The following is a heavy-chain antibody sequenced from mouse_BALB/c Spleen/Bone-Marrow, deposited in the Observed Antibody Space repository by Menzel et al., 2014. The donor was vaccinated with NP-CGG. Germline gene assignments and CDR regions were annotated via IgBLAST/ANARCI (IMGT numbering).Heavy chain of an antibody. CDR1: GVTFTDYY. D-gene: IGHD2-3*01. CDR3: ARDINDGYYWYFDV. V-gene: IGHV7-3*02. CDR2: IRNKANGHTT. J-gene: IGHJ1*01. Sequence: EVMLVESGGGLVQPGGSLRLSCATSGVTFTDYYMSWVRQPPGKALEWLGFIRNKANGHTTEYSASVKGRFTISRDNSQSILYLQMNTLRAEDSATYYGARDINDGYYWYFDVWGAGTTVTVSS.